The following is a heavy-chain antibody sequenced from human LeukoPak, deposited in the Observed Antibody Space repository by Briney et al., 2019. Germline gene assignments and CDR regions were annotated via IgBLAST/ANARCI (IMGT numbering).Heavy chain of an antibody. CDR2: INHSGTT. CDR1: GGSFSGYY. CDR3: ARGLNDSWTGENY. J-gene: IGHJ4*02. Sequence: PSETLSLTCAVYGGSFSGYYWSWIRQPPGKGLEWIGEINHSGTTNYNPSLKSRVTMSVDTSKNQFSLKLTSVTAADTAVYYCARGLNDSWTGENYWGQGTLVTVSS. V-gene: IGHV4-34*01. D-gene: IGHD3-3*01.